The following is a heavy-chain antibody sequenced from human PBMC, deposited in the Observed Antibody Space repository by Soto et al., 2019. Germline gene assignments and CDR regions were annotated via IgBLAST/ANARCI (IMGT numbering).Heavy chain of an antibody. Sequence: QVQLVQSGAEGKKPGASVKVSCKVSGYTLTELSMHWVRQAPGKGLEWMGGFDPEDGETIYAQNFQGRVTMTEDKSTDTAYMELSSLRSEDTAVYYCATGPYGGWYWPYYFDYWGQGTLVTVS. J-gene: IGHJ4*02. CDR3: ATGPYGGWYWPYYFDY. D-gene: IGHD6-19*01. V-gene: IGHV1-24*01. CDR1: GYTLTELS. CDR2: FDPEDGET.